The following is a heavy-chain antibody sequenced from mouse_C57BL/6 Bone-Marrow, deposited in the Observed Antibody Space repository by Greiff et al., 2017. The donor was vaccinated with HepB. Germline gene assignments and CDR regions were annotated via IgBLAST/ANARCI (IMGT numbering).Heavy chain of an antibody. CDR2: ISSGSSTI. Sequence: EVKLQESGGGLVKPGGSLKLSCAASGFTFSDYGMHWVRQAPEKGLEWVAYISSGSSTIYYADTVKGRFTISRDNAKNTLFLQMTSLRSEDTAMYYCARADYDYDRVYFDYWGQGTTLTVSS. J-gene: IGHJ2*01. D-gene: IGHD2-4*01. CDR3: ARADYDYDRVYFDY. V-gene: IGHV5-17*01. CDR1: GFTFSDYG.